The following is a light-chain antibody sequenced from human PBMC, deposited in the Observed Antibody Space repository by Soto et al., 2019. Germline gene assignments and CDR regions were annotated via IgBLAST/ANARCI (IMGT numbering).Light chain of an antibody. CDR2: EVS. V-gene: IGKV1-5*03. CDR1: QSINKW. J-gene: IGKJ2*01. Sequence: DILLTQSPSTLSASVGDRVTISCRASQSINKWLAWYQHKPGKAPNLLIYEVSTLHSGVPSRFSGSGSGTEFTLTISSLRPDDFATYFCQQTNSFPFTFGQGTRLDIK. CDR3: QQTNSFPFT.